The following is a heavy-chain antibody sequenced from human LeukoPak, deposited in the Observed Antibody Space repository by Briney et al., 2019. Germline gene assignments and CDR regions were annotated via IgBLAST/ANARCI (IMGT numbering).Heavy chain of an antibody. CDR2: FSGSGGNT. D-gene: IGHD6-25*01. J-gene: IGHJ6*03. CDR1: GFTFSSYA. CDR3: ARDRGRYYMDV. V-gene: IGHV3-23*01. Sequence: GGSLRLSCAASGFTFSSYAMSWVRQAPGKGLEWVSTFSGSGGNTYYADSVKGRFTISRDNSKNTLYLQMNSLRAGDTAVYYCARDRGRYYMDVWGKGTTVTISS.